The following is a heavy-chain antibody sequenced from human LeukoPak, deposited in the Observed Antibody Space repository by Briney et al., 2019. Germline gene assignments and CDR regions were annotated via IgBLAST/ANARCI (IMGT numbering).Heavy chain of an antibody. CDR2: IYPGDSDT. Sequence: GESLKISCKGSGYSFTSYWIGWVRQMPGKGLEWMGIIYPGDSDTRYSPSFQGQATISADKSISTAYLQWSSLKASDTAMYYCARPPTTESNGMDVWGQGTTVTVSS. CDR3: ARPPTTESNGMDV. CDR1: GYSFTSYW. V-gene: IGHV5-51*01. J-gene: IGHJ6*02. D-gene: IGHD4-17*01.